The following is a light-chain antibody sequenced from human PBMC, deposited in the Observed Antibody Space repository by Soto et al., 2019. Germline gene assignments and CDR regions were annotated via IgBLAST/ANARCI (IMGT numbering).Light chain of an antibody. CDR3: SSFSSSSTL. CDR2: DVS. Sequence: QSALTQPASVSGSPGQSITISCTGTSGDVGGYNYVSWYQQHPGKAPKLMIYDVSNRPSGVSSRFSGSKSGNTASLTISGLQAEDEADYYCSSFSSSSTLFGGGTKVTV. CDR1: SGDVGGYNY. J-gene: IGLJ2*01. V-gene: IGLV2-14*03.